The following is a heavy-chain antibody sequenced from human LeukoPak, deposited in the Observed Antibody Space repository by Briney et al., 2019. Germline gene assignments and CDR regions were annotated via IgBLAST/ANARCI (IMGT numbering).Heavy chain of an antibody. CDR1: GYSISSGYY. V-gene: IGHV4-38-2*02. J-gene: IGHJ4*02. CDR3: ARAIEVGAMTPFDY. D-gene: IGHD1-26*01. CDR2: IYHSGST. Sequence: SETLSLTCTVSGYSISSGYYWGWIRQPPGKGLEWIGSIYHSGSTYYNPSLKSRVTISVDTSKNQFSLKLSSVTAADTAVYYCARAIEVGAMTPFDYWGQGTLVTVSS.